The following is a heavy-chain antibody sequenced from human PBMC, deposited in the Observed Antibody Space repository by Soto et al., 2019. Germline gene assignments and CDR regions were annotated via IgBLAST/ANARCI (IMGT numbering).Heavy chain of an antibody. J-gene: IGHJ6*02. CDR3: ARDAFEIYYKFGLDV. D-gene: IGHD3-10*01. CDR2: ISSSGGNI. CDR1: RLTLSDCE. Sequence: GDLRLSAEDSRLTLSDCEIIRVRQIPGKGLEWLSYISSSGGNIKYADSVKGRFTISRDNAKNSLYLQMHSLRADDTAVYYCARDAFEIYYKFGLDVWGQGNPVTVSS. V-gene: IGHV3-48*03.